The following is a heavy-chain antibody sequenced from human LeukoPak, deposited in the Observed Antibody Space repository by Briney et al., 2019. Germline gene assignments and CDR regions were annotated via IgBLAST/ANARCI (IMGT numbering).Heavy chain of an antibody. Sequence: SETLSLTCTVSGGSISSYYWSWTRQPPGKGLEWIGFIYTSGSTNYNPSLKSRVTISVDTSKNQFSLKLSSVTAADTAVYYCARTKTIAARLNWFDPWGQGTLVTVSS. J-gene: IGHJ5*02. V-gene: IGHV4-4*09. CDR2: IYTSGST. CDR3: ARTKTIAARLNWFDP. CDR1: GGSISSYY. D-gene: IGHD6-6*01.